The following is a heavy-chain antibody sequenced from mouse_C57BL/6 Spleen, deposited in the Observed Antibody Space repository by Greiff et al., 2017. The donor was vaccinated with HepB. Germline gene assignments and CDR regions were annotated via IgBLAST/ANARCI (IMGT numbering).Heavy chain of an antibody. Sequence: VQLKESGAELVRPGASVTLSCKASGYTFTDYEMHWVKQTPVHGLEWIGAIDPETGGTAYNQKFKGKAILTADKSSSTAYMELRSLTSEDSAVYYCTRLPLYYAMDYWGQGTSVTVSS. J-gene: IGHJ4*01. CDR1: GYTFTDYE. V-gene: IGHV1-15*01. CDR3: TRLPLYYAMDY. CDR2: IDPETGGT.